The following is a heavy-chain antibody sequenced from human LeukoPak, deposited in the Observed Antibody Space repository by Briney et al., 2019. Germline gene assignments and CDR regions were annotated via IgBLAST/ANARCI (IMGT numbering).Heavy chain of an antibody. CDR3: GRDLGGRSGY. J-gene: IGHJ4*02. CDR1: GFTFRTYL. D-gene: IGHD1-26*01. Sequence: GGSLRLSCAVSGFTFRTYLMHLVRQVPGEGLVWVSRINEDGSITNYADSVKGRFSISRDNAENTLYLQMNSLRAEDTAVYYCGRDLGGRSGYWGQGTLVTVSS. CDR2: INEDGSIT. V-gene: IGHV3-74*01.